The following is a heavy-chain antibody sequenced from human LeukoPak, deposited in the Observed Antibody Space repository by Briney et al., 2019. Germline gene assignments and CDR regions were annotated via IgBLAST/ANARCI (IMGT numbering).Heavy chain of an antibody. J-gene: IGHJ3*02. CDR1: GDSISSSSYY. CDR3: ARHRLRYYAILTSSNDAFDI. V-gene: IGHV4-39*01. CDR2: IYYSGST. Sequence: PSETLSLTCTVSGDSISSSSYYWGWIRQPPGKGLEWIGSIYYSGSTYYNPSLKSRVTISVDTSKNQFSLKLSSVTAADTAVYYCARHRLRYYAILTSSNDAFDIWGQGTMVTVSS. D-gene: IGHD3-9*01.